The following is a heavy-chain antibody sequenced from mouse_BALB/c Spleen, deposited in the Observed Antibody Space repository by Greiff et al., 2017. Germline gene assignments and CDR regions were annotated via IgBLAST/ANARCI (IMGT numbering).Heavy chain of an antibody. V-gene: IGHV14-3*02. D-gene: IGHD2-3*01. Sequence: VHVKQSGAELVKPGASVKLSCTASGFNIKDTYMHWVKQRPEQGLEWIGRIDPANGNTKYDPKFQGKATITADTSSNTAYLQLSSLTSEDTAVYYCARDDPYAMDYWGQGTSVTVSS. CDR3: ARDDPYAMDY. J-gene: IGHJ4*01. CDR1: GFNIKDTY. CDR2: IDPANGNT.